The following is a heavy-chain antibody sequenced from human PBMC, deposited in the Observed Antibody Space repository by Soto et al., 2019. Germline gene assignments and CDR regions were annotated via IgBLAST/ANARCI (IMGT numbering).Heavy chain of an antibody. V-gene: IGHV1-8*01. CDR1: GYTFTSYD. D-gene: IGHD3-9*01. Sequence: ASVKVSCKASGYTFTSYDINWVRQAPGQGLERMGWMNPNSGNTGYAQKFQGRVTMTRNTSISTAYMELSSLRSEDTAVYYCARKRMYYDILTGSEYYYYGMDVWGQGTTVTVSS. CDR3: ARKRMYYDILTGSEYYYYGMDV. CDR2: MNPNSGNT. J-gene: IGHJ6*02.